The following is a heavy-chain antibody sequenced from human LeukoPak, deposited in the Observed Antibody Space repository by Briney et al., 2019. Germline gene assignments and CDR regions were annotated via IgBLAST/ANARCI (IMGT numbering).Heavy chain of an antibody. CDR2: IYYSGST. J-gene: IGHJ4*02. Sequence: SETLSLTCTVSGGSISSSSYSWGWIRQPPGKGLEWIGSIYYSGSTYFNPSLKSRVTISVDTSKNQFSLKLSSVTAADTAVYYCARDVHDTSDYYYGVDFWGQGTLVTVSS. CDR3: ARDVHDTSDYYYGVDF. CDR1: GGSISSSSYS. V-gene: IGHV4-39*07. D-gene: IGHD3-22*01.